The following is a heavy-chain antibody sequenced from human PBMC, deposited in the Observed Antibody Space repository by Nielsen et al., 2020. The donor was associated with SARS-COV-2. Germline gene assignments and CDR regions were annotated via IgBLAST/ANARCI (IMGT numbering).Heavy chain of an antibody. D-gene: IGHD6-6*01. CDR2: IIPIFGTA. J-gene: IGHJ6*03. CDR3: ARDKIAARQSYYYYYMDV. V-gene: IGHV1-69*01. Sequence: WVRQAPGQGLEWMGGIIPIFGTANYAQKFQGRVTITADESTSTAYMELSSLRSEDTAVYYCARDKIAARQSYYYYYMDVWGKGTTVTVSS.